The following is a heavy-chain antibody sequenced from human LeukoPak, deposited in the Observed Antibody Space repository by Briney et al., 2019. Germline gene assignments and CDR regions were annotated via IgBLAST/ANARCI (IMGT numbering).Heavy chain of an antibody. J-gene: IGHJ4*02. V-gene: IGHV3-20*04. D-gene: IGHD6-19*01. CDR2: INWNGGRT. Sequence: GGSLRLSCAASGFTFDDYGMSWVRQAPGKGLEWVSGINWNGGRTGYADSVKGRLTTSRDNAKNSLYLQMNSLRAEDTALYYCAKLAGTGGFDYWGQGTLVTVSS. CDR1: GFTFDDYG. CDR3: AKLAGTGGFDY.